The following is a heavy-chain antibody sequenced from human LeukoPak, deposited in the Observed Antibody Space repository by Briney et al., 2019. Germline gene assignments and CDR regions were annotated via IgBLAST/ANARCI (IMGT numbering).Heavy chain of an antibody. Sequence: PGGSLRLSCEASGFTFRSFGMSWVRQAPGKGLEWVTSITGYGDRTYYADSVKGRFTISRDNSKNTLYLQLNSLRAEDTAVYYCAKDRSWIIDAWFDSWGQGTRVTVSS. CDR1: GFTFRSFG. V-gene: IGHV3-23*01. CDR2: ITGYGDRT. J-gene: IGHJ5*01. D-gene: IGHD1-1*01. CDR3: AKDRSWIIDAWFDS.